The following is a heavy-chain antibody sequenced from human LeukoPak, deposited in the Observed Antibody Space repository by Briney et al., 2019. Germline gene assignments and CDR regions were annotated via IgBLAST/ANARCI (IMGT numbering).Heavy chain of an antibody. CDR2: ISSSSSYI. V-gene: IGHV3-21*04. J-gene: IGHJ4*02. CDR1: GFTFSNYK. CDR3: SRDATGDH. Sequence: GGSLRLSCAASGFTFSNYKMNWVRQAPGKGLEWVSFISSSSSYIYYADSVKGRFTISRDNAKNSLYLQMNSLETEDTAVYYCSRDATGDHWGQGTLVSVSS.